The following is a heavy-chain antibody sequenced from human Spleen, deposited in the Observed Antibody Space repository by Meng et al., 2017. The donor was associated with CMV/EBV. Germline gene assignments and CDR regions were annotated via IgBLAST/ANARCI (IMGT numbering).Heavy chain of an antibody. CDR3: AREEMGGWFDP. V-gene: IGHV3-48*04. Sequence: GGSLRLSCAASGFTFSSYGMNWVRQAPGKGLEWVSYISSSGSTIYYADSVKGRFTISRDNAKNSLYLQMNSLRAEDTAVYYCAREEMGGWFDPWGQGTLVTVSS. J-gene: IGHJ5*02. D-gene: IGHD3-16*01. CDR2: ISSSGSTI. CDR1: GFTFSSYG.